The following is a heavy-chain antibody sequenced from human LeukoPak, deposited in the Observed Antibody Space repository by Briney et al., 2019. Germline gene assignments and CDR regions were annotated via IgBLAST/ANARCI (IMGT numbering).Heavy chain of an antibody. D-gene: IGHD3-10*01. CDR2: ISGSGGST. Sequence: PGGSLRLSCAASGFTFSSYAMSWVRQAPGKGLEWVSAISGSGGSTYYADSVKGRFTISRDNSKNTRYLQMNSLRAEDTAVYYWAKARLWFGELDYWGQGTLVTVSS. CDR3: AKARLWFGELDY. J-gene: IGHJ4*02. V-gene: IGHV3-23*01. CDR1: GFTFSSYA.